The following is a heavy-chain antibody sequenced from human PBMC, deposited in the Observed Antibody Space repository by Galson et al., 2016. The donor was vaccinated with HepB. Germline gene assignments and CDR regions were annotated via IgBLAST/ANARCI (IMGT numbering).Heavy chain of an antibody. CDR3: ARARDYYFYSRDV. J-gene: IGHJ6*02. Sequence: SVKVSRKASGYTFRSNGISWVRQAPGQGLEWMGWITTVTGNTNYAQKFQGRVTMTTDTSTNTAYMELRSLRSDDTAVYYCARARDYYFYSRDVWGQGTTVTVSS. CDR2: ITTVTGNT. V-gene: IGHV1-18*01. CDR1: GYTFRSNG.